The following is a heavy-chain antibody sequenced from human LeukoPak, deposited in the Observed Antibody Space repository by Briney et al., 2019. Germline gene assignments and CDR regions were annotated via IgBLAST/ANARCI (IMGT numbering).Heavy chain of an antibody. CDR2: IKQDGSEK. J-gene: IGHJ4*02. V-gene: IGHV3-7*01. CDR1: GVSFSRDW. Sequence: GGSLRLSYAASGVSFSRDWMSWGRQAPGEGLEWGASIKQDGSEKYYVPSVKGRFTISRDTAKNSLYLQMNSLSAADTAVYYCARAAPSTHHFDYWGQGTLVTVSS. CDR3: ARAAPSTHHFDY.